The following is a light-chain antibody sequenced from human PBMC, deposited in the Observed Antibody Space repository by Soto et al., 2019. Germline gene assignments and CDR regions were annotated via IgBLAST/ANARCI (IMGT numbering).Light chain of an antibody. Sequence: DIQMTQSPSSLSASVGDRVTITCQASQDISNYLNWYQQKPGKAPKLLIYDASNLETGVPSRFSESGSGKDFTFPISRLHPEDIETYYCQQYDNPPLTFGGGTKVEIK. CDR1: QDISNY. V-gene: IGKV1-33*01. J-gene: IGKJ4*01. CDR2: DAS. CDR3: QQYDNPPLT.